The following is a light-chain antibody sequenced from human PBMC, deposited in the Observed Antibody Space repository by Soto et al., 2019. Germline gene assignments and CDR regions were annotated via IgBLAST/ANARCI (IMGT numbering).Light chain of an antibody. CDR3: SSYTSSSTLAV. Sequence: QSALTQPASVSGSPGQSITISCTGTSSDVGGYNYVSWYQQHPGKAPKLMIYEVSNRPSGVSNRFSGSKSGNTASLTISGLQAEDEADYYCSSYTSSSTLAVFGGGTKLDRP. CDR2: EVS. J-gene: IGLJ2*01. CDR1: SSDVGGYNY. V-gene: IGLV2-14*01.